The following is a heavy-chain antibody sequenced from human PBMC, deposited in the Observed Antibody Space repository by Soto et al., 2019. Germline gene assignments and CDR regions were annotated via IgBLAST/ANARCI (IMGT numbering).Heavy chain of an antibody. D-gene: IGHD5-18*01. CDR2: IYYSGST. CDR3: ARGDSYGNYYGMDV. Sequence: PSETLSLTCTVSGGSISSGDYYWSWIRQPPGKGLEWIGYIYYSGSTYYNPSLKSRVTISVDTSKNQFSLKLSSVTAADTAVYYCARGDSYGNYYGMDVWGQGTTVTV. CDR1: GGSISSGDYY. J-gene: IGHJ6*02. V-gene: IGHV4-30-4*01.